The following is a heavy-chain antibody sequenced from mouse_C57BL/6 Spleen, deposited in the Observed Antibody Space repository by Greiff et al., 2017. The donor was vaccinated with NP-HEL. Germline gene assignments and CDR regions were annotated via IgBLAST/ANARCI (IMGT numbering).Heavy chain of an antibody. J-gene: IGHJ2*01. CDR1: GYTFTSYW. Sequence: QVQLQQPGAELVKPGASVKLSCKASGYTFTSYWMQWVKQRPGQGLEWIGEIDPSDSYTNYNQKFKGKATLTVDTSSSTAYMQLSSLTSEDSAVYYCARSESYFDYWGQGTTLTVSS. CDR2: IDPSDSYT. CDR3: ARSESYFDY. V-gene: IGHV1-50*01.